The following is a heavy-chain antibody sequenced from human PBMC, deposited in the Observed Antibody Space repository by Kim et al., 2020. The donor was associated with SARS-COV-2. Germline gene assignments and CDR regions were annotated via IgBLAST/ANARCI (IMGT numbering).Heavy chain of an antibody. J-gene: IGHJ2*01. CDR3: ATTGDSEGWYFDL. CDR1: GYTLTELS. CDR2: FDPEDGET. D-gene: IGHD3-16*01. V-gene: IGHV1-24*01. Sequence: ASVKVSCKVSGYTLTELSMHWVRQAPGKGLEWMGGFDPEDGETIYAQKFQGRVTMTEDTSTDTAYMELSSLRSEDTDVYYCATTGDSEGWYFDLWGRGTLVTVSS.